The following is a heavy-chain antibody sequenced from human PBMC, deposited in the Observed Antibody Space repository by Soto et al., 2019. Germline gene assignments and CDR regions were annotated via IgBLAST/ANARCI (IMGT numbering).Heavy chain of an antibody. D-gene: IGHD6-13*01. Sequence: QVQLVQSGAEVKKPGASVKVSCKASGYTFTSYGISWVRQAPGQGLEWMGWISAYNGNTNYAQKLQGRVTMTTDTSTSIAYMELRGLSSDDTAVYYCARAFISSCHDYWGQGTLVTVSS. V-gene: IGHV1-18*01. J-gene: IGHJ4*02. CDR3: ARAFISSCHDY. CDR2: ISAYNGNT. CDR1: GYTFTSYG.